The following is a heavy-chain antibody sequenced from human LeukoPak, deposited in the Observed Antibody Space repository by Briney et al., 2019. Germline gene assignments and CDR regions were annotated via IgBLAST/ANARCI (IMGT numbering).Heavy chain of an antibody. J-gene: IGHJ4*02. CDR1: GGSISGYY. V-gene: IGHV4-59*08. CDR2: IHHSGST. D-gene: IGHD3-22*01. Sequence: SETLSLTCTVSGGSISGYYWSWIRQPPGKGLEWIGEIHHSGSTNYNPSLKSRVTISVDTSKNQFSLKLSSVTAADTAVYYCARHRVSYYYDSSGYYSDYWGQGTLVTVSS. CDR3: ARHRVSYYYDSSGYYSDY.